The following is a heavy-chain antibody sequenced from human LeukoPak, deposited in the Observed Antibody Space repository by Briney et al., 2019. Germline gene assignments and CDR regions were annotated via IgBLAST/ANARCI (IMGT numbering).Heavy chain of an antibody. D-gene: IGHD2-15*01. CDR2: TYYRSKWYN. Sequence: SQTLSLTCAISGDSVSSNSAAWNWIRQSPSRGPEWLGRTYYRSKWYNDYAVSVKSRITINPDTSKNQFSLQLNSVTPEDTAVYYCAREGVVVETYYYGMDVWGQGTTVTVSS. J-gene: IGHJ6*02. CDR1: GDSVSSNSAA. V-gene: IGHV6-1*01. CDR3: AREGVVVETYYYGMDV.